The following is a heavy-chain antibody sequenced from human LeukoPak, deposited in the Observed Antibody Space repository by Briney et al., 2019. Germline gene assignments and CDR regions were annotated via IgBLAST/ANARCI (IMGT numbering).Heavy chain of an antibody. D-gene: IGHD3-22*01. V-gene: IGHV3-21*01. CDR1: GFTFSSYS. CDR2: ISSSSSYI. CDR3: AGYYYYDSSGYYYMDV. Sequence: GGSLRLSCAASGFTFSSYSMNWVRQAPGKGLEWVSSISSSSSYIYYADSVKGRFTISRDNAKNSLYLQMNSLRAEDTAVYYCAGYYYYDSSGYYYMDVWGKGTTVTVSS. J-gene: IGHJ6*03.